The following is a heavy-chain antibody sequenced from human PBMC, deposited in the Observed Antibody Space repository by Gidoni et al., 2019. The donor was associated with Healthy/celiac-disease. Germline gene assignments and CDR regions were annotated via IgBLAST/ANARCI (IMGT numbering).Heavy chain of an antibody. CDR1: GFSLTTSGVG. V-gene: IGHV2-5*02. J-gene: IGHJ5*02. D-gene: IGHD2-15*01. CDR3: AHLGYCSGGSCYQTPRFDP. Sequence: QITLKASGPTLVKPTQTLTLTCTFSGFSLTTSGVGVGWLRKPPGKALEWLALIYWDDDQRYSPSLKSRLTITKDTAKNQVVLTMTNMDPVDTATYYCAHLGYCSGGSCYQTPRFDPWGQGTLVTVSS. CDR2: IYWDDDQ.